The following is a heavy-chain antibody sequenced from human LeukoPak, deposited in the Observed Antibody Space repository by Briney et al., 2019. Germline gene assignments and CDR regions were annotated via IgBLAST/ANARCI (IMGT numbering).Heavy chain of an antibody. CDR1: SGSISSYY. D-gene: IGHD6-6*01. Sequence: PSETLSLTCTVSSGSISSYYWSWIRQPPGKGLEWIGYMYYGGSTYYNPSLKSRVTISVDTSKNQFSLKLRSVTAADTAVYYCARHVGPLYSSSSNWFDPWGQGTLVTVSS. V-gene: IGHV4-59*08. CDR3: ARHVGPLYSSSSNWFDP. J-gene: IGHJ5*02. CDR2: MYYGGST.